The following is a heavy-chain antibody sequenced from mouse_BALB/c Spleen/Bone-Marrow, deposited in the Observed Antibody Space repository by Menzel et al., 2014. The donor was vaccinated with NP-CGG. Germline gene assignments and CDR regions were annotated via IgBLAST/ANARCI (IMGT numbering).Heavy chain of an antibody. V-gene: IGHV2-9*02. CDR1: GFSLXSYG. CDR3: ARDYDEWFAY. D-gene: IGHD2-12*01. Sequence: VQLVESGPGLVAPSQSLSITCTVSGFSLXSYGVHWVRQPPGKGLEWLGVIWAGGSTNYNSALMSRLSISKDNSKSQVFLKMNSLQTDDTAMYYCARDYDEWFAYWGQGTLVTVSA. CDR2: IWAGGST. J-gene: IGHJ3*01.